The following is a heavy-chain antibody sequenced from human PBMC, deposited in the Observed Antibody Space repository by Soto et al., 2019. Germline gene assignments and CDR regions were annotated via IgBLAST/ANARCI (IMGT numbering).Heavy chain of an antibody. CDR1: GGTFSSYT. D-gene: IGHD4-17*01. CDR2: IIPILGIA. V-gene: IGHV1-69*02. CDR3: ARGIKYGDYSRWFDP. Sequence: SVKVSCKASGGTFSSYTISWVRQAPGQGLEWMGRIIPILGIANYAQKFQGRVTITADKSTSTAYMELSSLRSVDTAVYYCARGIKYGDYSRWFDPWGPGTLVTVSS. J-gene: IGHJ5*02.